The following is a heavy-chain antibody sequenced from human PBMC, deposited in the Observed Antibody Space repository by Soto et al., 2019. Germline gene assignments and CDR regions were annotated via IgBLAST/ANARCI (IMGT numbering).Heavy chain of an antibody. CDR2: ISAYNGNT. CDR3: VREGRRGSGWYCWFDP. V-gene: IGHV1-18*01. Sequence: QVPLVQSGAEVKKPGASVKVSCKASGYTFTNYGISWVRQAPGQGLEWMGWISAYNGNTNYAQKLQGRVTMTTDTSTSTAYMELRSLRSDDTAVYYCVREGRRGSGWYCWFDPWGQGTLVTVSS. D-gene: IGHD6-19*01. CDR1: GYTFTNYG. J-gene: IGHJ5*02.